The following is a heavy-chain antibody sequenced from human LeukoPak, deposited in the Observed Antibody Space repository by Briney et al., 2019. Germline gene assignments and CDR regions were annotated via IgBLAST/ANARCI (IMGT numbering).Heavy chain of an antibody. Sequence: GGSLRLSCAASGFPFNAYWMTWVRQAPGKGLEWVANIRQDGDTKYYVDSVKGRFSISRDNARNSVYLQMASLRVEDAAVYYCARDPVEWEPLLDYWGQGTLVTVSS. CDR3: ARDPVEWEPLLDY. V-gene: IGHV3-7*01. CDR2: IRQDGDTK. J-gene: IGHJ4*02. CDR1: GFPFNAYW. D-gene: IGHD1-26*01.